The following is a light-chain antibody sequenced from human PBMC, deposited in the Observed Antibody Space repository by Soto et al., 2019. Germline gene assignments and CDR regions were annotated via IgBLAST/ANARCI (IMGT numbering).Light chain of an antibody. V-gene: IGLV2-14*01. CDR1: SSDVGGYDH. CDR2: DVS. CDR3: SSYTSSNTLV. Sequence: QSVLNQPASVSGSPGQAITISCTGTSSDVGGYDHVSWYQQHPGRAPKLMIYDVSNRPSGVSNRFSGSKSGNTASLTISGLQAEDEADYYCSSYTSSNTLVFGGGTKLTVL. J-gene: IGLJ2*01.